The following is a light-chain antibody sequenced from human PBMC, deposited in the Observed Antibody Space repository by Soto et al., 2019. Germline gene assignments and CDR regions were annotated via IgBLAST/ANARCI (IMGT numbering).Light chain of an antibody. Sequence: EIVLTQSPGTLSLSPGERATLSCRASQSVSSSYLAWYQQKPGQAPRLLIYGASSRATGIPDRFSGSGSGTDFPLTISRLEPEDFAVYYCQHYGSSLWTFGQGTKVEIK. CDR1: QSVSSSY. CDR2: GAS. J-gene: IGKJ1*01. V-gene: IGKV3-20*01. CDR3: QHYGSSLWT.